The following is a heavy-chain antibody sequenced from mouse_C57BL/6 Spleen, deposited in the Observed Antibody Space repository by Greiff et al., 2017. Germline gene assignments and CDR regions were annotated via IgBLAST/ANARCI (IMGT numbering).Heavy chain of an antibody. J-gene: IGHJ3*01. D-gene: IGHD2-4*01. V-gene: IGHV1-64*01. CDR1: GYTFTSYW. CDR2: IHPNSGST. CDR3: ARSLYYDYDPAWFAY. Sequence: QVQLQQPGAELVKPGASVKLSCKASGYTFTSYWMHWVKQRPGQGLEWIGMIHPNSGSTNYHEKFKSKATLTVDKSSSTAYMQLSSLTSEDSAVYYCARSLYYDYDPAWFAYWGQGTLVTVAA.